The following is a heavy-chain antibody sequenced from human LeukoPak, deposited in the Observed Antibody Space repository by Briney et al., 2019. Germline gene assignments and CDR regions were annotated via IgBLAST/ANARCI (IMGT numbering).Heavy chain of an antibody. Sequence: GGSLRLSCAASGFTFSSYAMSWVRQAPGKGLEWVAVISYDGSNKYYADSVKGRFTISRDNSKNTLYLQMNSLRAEDTAVYYCARDDPRIGIAAAGTYFQHWGQGTLVTVSS. CDR1: GFTFSSYA. J-gene: IGHJ1*01. CDR3: ARDDPRIGIAAAGTYFQH. D-gene: IGHD6-13*01. V-gene: IGHV3-30-3*01. CDR2: ISYDGSNK.